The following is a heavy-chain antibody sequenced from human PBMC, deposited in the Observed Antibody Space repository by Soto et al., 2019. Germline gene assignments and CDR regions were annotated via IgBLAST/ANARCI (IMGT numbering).Heavy chain of an antibody. D-gene: IGHD3-22*01. CDR3: AKDSPKYYYYISEPL. V-gene: IGHV3-30*18. CDR2: ISYDGSNK. J-gene: IGHJ4*02. Sequence: GGSLRLSCAASGFTFSSYGMHLVRQSPGKGLEWVAVISYDGSNKYYADSVKGRFTISRDNSKNTLYLQMNSLRAEDTAVYYCAKDSPKYYYYISEPLWGQGTLVTVSS. CDR1: GFTFSSYG.